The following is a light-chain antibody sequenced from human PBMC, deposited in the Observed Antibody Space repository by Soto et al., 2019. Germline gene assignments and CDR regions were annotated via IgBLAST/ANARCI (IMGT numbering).Light chain of an antibody. CDR1: QSVSDSY. Sequence: EIVLTQSPGTLSLSPGEGATLSCRASQSVSDSYLTWYQQKAGQAPRLLIYGASSRATGIPDRLSGSGSGADFTLTISRLEPEDSAVYYCQQYGDSLWTFGQGTKVEIK. V-gene: IGKV3-20*01. J-gene: IGKJ1*01. CDR3: QQYGDSLWT. CDR2: GAS.